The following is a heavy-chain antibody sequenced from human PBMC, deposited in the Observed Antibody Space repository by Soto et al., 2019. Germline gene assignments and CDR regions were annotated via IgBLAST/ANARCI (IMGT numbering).Heavy chain of an antibody. V-gene: IGHV3-48*04. CDR1: GFNFNDFS. CDR3: ARDSAYAFDF. Sequence: GGSLRLSCAASGFNFNDFSMNWVRQAPGTGLEWVAYIGGISSTISYADSVKGRFTISRDNAKNSLFLQMNSLRADDTAIYYCARDSAYAFDFWGQGTMVTVSS. CDR2: IGGISSTI. J-gene: IGHJ3*01.